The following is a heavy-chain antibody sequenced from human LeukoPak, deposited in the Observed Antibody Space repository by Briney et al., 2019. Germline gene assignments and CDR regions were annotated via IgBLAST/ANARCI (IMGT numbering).Heavy chain of an antibody. J-gene: IGHJ4*02. Sequence: SETLSLTCHVYNGSFSGYYWGWIRQPPGKGLEWIGSIYYSGSTNYNPSLKSRVTISVDTSKNQFSLKLSSVTAADTAVYYCAREGPPFYGITYWGQGTLVTVSS. V-gene: IGHV4-34*11. CDR1: NGSFSGYY. CDR2: IYYSGST. CDR3: AREGPPFYGITY. D-gene: IGHD2/OR15-2a*01.